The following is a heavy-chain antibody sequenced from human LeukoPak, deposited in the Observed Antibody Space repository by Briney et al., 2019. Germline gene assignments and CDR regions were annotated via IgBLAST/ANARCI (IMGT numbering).Heavy chain of an antibody. D-gene: IGHD3-3*02. V-gene: IGHV3-53*01. CDR3: ARSLLGTPGAFDI. CDR1: GFTVSVYY. CDR2: IYSGGDT. J-gene: IGHJ3*02. Sequence: PGGSLRLSCAASGFTVSVYYMSWVRQAPGKGLEWVSLIYSGGDTYYADSVKGRFTISGDNSKNTLYLQLNSLRAEDTALYYCARSLLGTPGAFDIWGRGTMVTVSS.